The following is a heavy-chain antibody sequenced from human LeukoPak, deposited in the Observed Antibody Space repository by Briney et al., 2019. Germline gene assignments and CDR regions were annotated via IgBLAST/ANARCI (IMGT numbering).Heavy chain of an antibody. J-gene: IGHJ4*02. Sequence: ASVKVSCKASGYTFTSYGISWVRQAPGQGLEWMGWISAYNGNTNYAQKLQGRVTMTTDTSTSTAYMELRSLRSDDTDVYYCARDRRSYCSGSSCDSGADYWGQGTLVTVSS. CDR2: ISAYNGNT. V-gene: IGHV1-18*01. CDR1: GYTFTSYG. CDR3: ARDRRSYCSGSSCDSGADY. D-gene: IGHD2-15*01.